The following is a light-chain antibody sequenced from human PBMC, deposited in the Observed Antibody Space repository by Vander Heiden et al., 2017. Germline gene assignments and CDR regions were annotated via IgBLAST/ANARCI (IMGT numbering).Light chain of an antibody. CDR1: SSNIGNNA. CDR3: AAWDDRLNGYV. J-gene: IGLJ1*01. CDR2: YDD. Sequence: QSVLTQPPSVSEAPRQTVTISCSGSSSNIGNNAVNWYQQVPGQAPKLLIYYDDLLPSGVSDRFSASKSGTSASLAITGLQSEDEADYYCAAWDDRLNGYVFGSGTKVTVL. V-gene: IGLV1-36*01.